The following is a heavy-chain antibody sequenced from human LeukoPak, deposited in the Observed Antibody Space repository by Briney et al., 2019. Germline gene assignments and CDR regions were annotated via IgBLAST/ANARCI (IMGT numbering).Heavy chain of an antibody. Sequence: SETLSLTCTVSGGSISSYYWSWIRQPPGKGLEWIGYIYYSGSTNYNPSLKSRVTISVDTSKNRFSLKLSSVTAADTAVYYCARDAVMYYYDSSGYSDYWGQGTLVTVSS. CDR1: GGSISSYY. D-gene: IGHD3-22*01. V-gene: IGHV4-59*01. CDR2: IYYSGST. J-gene: IGHJ4*02. CDR3: ARDAVMYYYDSSGYSDY.